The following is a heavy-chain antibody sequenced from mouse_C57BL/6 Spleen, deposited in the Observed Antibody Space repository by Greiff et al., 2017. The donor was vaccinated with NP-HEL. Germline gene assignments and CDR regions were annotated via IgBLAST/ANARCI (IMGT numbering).Heavy chain of an antibody. D-gene: IGHD2-4*01. J-gene: IGHJ4*01. CDR3: ARGDDYGYAMDY. Sequence: VQVVESGPELVKPGASVKISCKASGYAFSSSWMNWVKQRPGKGLEWIGRIYPGDGDTNYNGKFKGKATLTADKSSSTAYMQLSSLTSEDSAVYFCARGDDYGYAMDYWGQGTSVTVSS. V-gene: IGHV1-82*01. CDR2: IYPGDGDT. CDR1: GYAFSSSW.